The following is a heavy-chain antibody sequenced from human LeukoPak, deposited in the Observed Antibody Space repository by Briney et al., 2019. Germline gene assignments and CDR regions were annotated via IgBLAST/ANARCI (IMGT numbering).Heavy chain of an antibody. CDR3: ASLMTAVNIPDD. J-gene: IGHJ4*02. V-gene: IGHV3-74*01. CDR2: INSDGSAT. CDR1: GFTFSSYW. Sequence: GGSLRLSCAASGFTFSSYWMHWVRQAPGKGLVWVSRINSDGSATSYADSVKGRFTISRDNAKGSLYLQMHSLRAEDTAVYYCASLMTAVNIPDDWGQGTLVTVSS. D-gene: IGHD4-17*01.